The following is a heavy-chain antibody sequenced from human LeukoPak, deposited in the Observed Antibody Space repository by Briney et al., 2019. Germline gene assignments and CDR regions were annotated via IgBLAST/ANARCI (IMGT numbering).Heavy chain of an antibody. Sequence: SETLSLTCTVSGGSISSYYWSWIRQPPGKGLEWIGNMHYSGSTNYNPSLKSRVTISVDTSMNQFSLLLTSATAADTAVYYCARDSLLRGSGWDYWYFDLWGRGTLVTVSS. CDR2: MHYSGST. V-gene: IGHV4-59*01. CDR1: GGSISSYY. J-gene: IGHJ2*01. D-gene: IGHD6-25*01. CDR3: ARDSLLRGSGWDYWYFDL.